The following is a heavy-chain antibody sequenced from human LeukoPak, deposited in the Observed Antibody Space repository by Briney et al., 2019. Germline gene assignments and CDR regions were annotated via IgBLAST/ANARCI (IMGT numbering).Heavy chain of an antibody. D-gene: IGHD5-12*01. V-gene: IGHV3-23*01. CDR1: GFTFSSYA. CDR2: ISGSGGST. J-gene: IGHJ4*02. CDR3: ARVDSGYDSSDY. Sequence: GGSLRLSCAASGFTFSSYAMSWVRQAPGKGLEWVSAISGSGGSTYYADSVKGRFTISRDNSKNTLYLQMNSLRAEDTAVYYCARVDSGYDSSDYWGQGTLVTVSS.